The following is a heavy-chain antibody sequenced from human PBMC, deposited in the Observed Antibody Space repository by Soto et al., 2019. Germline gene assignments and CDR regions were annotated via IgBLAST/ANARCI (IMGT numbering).Heavy chain of an antibody. V-gene: IGHV1-18*01. Sequence: ASVKVSCKASGYTFTSYGISWVRQAPGQGLEWMGWISAYNGNTNYAQKLQGRVTMTTDTSTSTAYMELRSLRSDDTAVYYCARGLDIVVVVAATPPHFDYWGQGTLVTVS. J-gene: IGHJ4*02. CDR1: GYTFTSYG. D-gene: IGHD2-15*01. CDR3: ARGLDIVVVVAATPPHFDY. CDR2: ISAYNGNT.